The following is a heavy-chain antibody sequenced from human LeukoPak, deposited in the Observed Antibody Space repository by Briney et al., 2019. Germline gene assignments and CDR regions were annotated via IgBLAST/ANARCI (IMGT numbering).Heavy chain of an antibody. Sequence: ASVKVSCKASGYTFTSYGISWVRQAPGQGLEWMGWISAYNGNTNYAQKLQGRVTMTTDTSTSTAYVELRSLRSDDTAVYYCARAGPYSSGWLRSGYYYYYMDVWGKGTTVTVSS. J-gene: IGHJ6*03. D-gene: IGHD6-19*01. V-gene: IGHV1-18*01. CDR2: ISAYNGNT. CDR1: GYTFTSYG. CDR3: ARAGPYSSGWLRSGYYYYYMDV.